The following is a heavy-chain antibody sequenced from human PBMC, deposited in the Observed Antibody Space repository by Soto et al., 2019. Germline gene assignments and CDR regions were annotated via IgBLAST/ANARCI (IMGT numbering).Heavy chain of an antibody. V-gene: IGHV4-59*01. CDR1: RHSINSYH. D-gene: IGHD5-18*01. Sequence: SDTLSLTCTLCRHSINSYHWSWIRQPPGKGLEWIGYIYYSGSTNYNPSLKSRVTISVDTSKNQFSLKLSSVTAADTAVYYCARGYSYGYHAFDIWGQGTMVT. CDR3: ARGYSYGYHAFDI. CDR2: IYYSGST. J-gene: IGHJ3*02.